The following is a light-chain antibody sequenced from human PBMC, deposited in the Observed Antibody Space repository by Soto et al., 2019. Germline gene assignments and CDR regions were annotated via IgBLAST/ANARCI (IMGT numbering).Light chain of an antibody. CDR2: DAS. J-gene: IGKJ2*01. Sequence: DIQMTQSPSSLSASVGDRVTITCQASQDISNYLNWYQQKPGKAPKLLIYDASKLETGVPSRFSGSGSGTDFTFTISILQPEDSATYYCQQYDNLPLTFGQGTKLEIK. CDR3: QQYDNLPLT. V-gene: IGKV1-33*01. CDR1: QDISNY.